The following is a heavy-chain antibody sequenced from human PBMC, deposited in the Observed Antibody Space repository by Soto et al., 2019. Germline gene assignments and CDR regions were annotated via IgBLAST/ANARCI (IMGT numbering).Heavy chain of an antibody. CDR2: IYYSGST. V-gene: IGHV4-59*01. CDR3: ARAPRGNYGYPSYFDY. J-gene: IGHJ4*02. CDR1: DGSISSYY. Sequence: PLETMSLTCSVADGSISSYYWSWIRQPPGKGLEWIGYIYYSGSTNYNPSLKSRVTISVDTSKNQFSLKLSSVTAADTAVYYCARAPRGNYGYPSYFDYWGQGTLVTVSS. D-gene: IGHD3-10*01.